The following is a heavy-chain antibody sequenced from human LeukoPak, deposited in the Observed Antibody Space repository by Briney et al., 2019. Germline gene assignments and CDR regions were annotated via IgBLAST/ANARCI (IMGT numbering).Heavy chain of an antibody. D-gene: IGHD3-22*01. CDR3: ARGYYASSGYYYYYYYMDV. V-gene: IGHV3-48*03. CDR1: GFTFSSYE. J-gene: IGHJ6*03. Sequence: PGGSLRLSCAASGFTFSSYEMNWVRQAPGKGLEWVSYISSSGSTIYYADSVKGRFTISRDNAKNSLYLQMNSLRAEDTAVYYCARGYYASSGYYYYYYYMDVWGKGTTVTVSS. CDR2: ISSSGSTI.